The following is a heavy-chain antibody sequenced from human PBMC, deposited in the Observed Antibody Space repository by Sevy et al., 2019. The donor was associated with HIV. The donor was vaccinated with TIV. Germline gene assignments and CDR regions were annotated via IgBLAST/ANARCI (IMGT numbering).Heavy chain of an antibody. CDR3: ARSSSSWYSPYFDY. V-gene: IGHV3-48*03. D-gene: IGHD6-13*01. Sequence: GESLKISCAASGFTFSSYEMNWVRQAPGKGLEWVSYISSSGSTIYYADSVKGRFTISRDNAKNSLYLQMNSLRAEDTAVYYCARSSSSWYSPYFDYWGQGTLVTVSS. CDR2: ISSSGSTI. J-gene: IGHJ4*02. CDR1: GFTFSSYE.